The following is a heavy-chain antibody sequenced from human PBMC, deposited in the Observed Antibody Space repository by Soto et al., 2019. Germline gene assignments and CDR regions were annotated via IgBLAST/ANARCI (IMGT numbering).Heavy chain of an antibody. D-gene: IGHD3-10*01. CDR3: VNPRGNYGSSFDY. V-gene: IGHV3-64D*08. J-gene: IGHJ4*02. Sequence: GGSLRLSCSASGFTFSSYAMHWVRQAPGKGLEYVSAISRNGDNTYYADSVKGRFTISRDNSKNTLYLQMSSLRAEDTAVYYCVNPRGNYGSSFDYWGQGTLVTVSS. CDR1: GFTFSSYA. CDR2: ISRNGDNT.